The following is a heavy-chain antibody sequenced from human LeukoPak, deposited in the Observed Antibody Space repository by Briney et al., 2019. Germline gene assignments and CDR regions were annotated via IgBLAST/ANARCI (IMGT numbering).Heavy chain of an antibody. Sequence: PGGSLRLSCAASGFTFSNYWMHWVRHAPGKGLVWVSRINSDGSSTTSADSVKGRFTISRDNAKNTLYLQMNSLGAEDTAVYYCAKGGATVIDYWGQGTLVTVSS. V-gene: IGHV3-74*01. CDR3: AKGGATVIDY. D-gene: IGHD4-17*01. CDR2: INSDGSST. CDR1: GFTFSNYW. J-gene: IGHJ4*02.